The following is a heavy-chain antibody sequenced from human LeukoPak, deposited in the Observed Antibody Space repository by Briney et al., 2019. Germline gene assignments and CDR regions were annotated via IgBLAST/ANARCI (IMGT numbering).Heavy chain of an antibody. CDR3: ARDKGGMVPFDH. V-gene: IGHV3-7*01. D-gene: IGHD3-10*01. CDR2: IRQDGSQK. Sequence: GGSLRLSCAASGFTFSSYWMSWVRQAPGKGLEWVATIRQDGSQKYYVDSVKGRFTIARDDAKNSLYLQMNSLRPEDTAMYFCARDKGGMVPFDHWGQGTLVTVSS. CDR1: GFTFSSYW. J-gene: IGHJ4*02.